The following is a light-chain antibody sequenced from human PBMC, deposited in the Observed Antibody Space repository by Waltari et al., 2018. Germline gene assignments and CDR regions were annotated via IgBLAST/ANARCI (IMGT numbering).Light chain of an antibody. J-gene: IGKJ1*01. Sequence: DIQMTQSPSSLSASVGDRVTITCRASQSINNYLNWYQQKPGKAPKLLIHVASTLQGGVPSRFSGGGYGTGFTLTVSSLQAEDFATYYCLQTSSTPWTFGQGTKVEIK. CDR1: QSINNY. V-gene: IGKV1-39*01. CDR2: VAS. CDR3: LQTSSTPWT.